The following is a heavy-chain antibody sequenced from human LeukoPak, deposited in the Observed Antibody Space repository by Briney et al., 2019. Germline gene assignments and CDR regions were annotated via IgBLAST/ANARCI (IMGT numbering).Heavy chain of an antibody. D-gene: IGHD3-22*01. Sequence: GGSLRLSCAASGLTFSSYSMNWVRQAPGKGLQWVSYIAGSTIYYADSVKGRFTISRDNAKNTLYLQMNSLRDEDTAVYYCAKGYYYDSSGYYRSWFDPWGQGTVVTVSS. V-gene: IGHV3-48*02. CDR3: AKGYYYDSSGYYRSWFDP. CDR1: GLTFSSYS. J-gene: IGHJ5*02. CDR2: IAGSTI.